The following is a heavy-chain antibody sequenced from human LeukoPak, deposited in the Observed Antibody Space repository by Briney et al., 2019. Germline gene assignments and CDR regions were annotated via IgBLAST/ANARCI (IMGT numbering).Heavy chain of an antibody. CDR3: ARWNHYYGSGSYFLPALRNKRKNWFDP. CDR1: GYSFTSYW. J-gene: IGHJ5*02. V-gene: IGHV5-51*01. CDR2: IYPGDSDT. D-gene: IGHD3-10*01. Sequence: GESLKISCKGSGYSFTSYWIGWVRQMPGKGLEWMGIIYPGDSDTRYSPSFQGQVTISADKSISTAYLQWSSLKASDTAMYYCARWNHYYGSGSYFLPALRNKRKNWFDPWGQGTLVTVSS.